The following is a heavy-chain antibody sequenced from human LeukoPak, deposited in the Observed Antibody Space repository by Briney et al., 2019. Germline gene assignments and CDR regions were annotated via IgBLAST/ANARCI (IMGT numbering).Heavy chain of an antibody. CDR2: ISGSGGST. Sequence: GGSLRLSCAASGFTFTSYAMSWVRQAPGQGLEWVSSISGSGGSTYYADSVKGRFTISRDNSKNTLYLQMNSLRAEDTAVYYCAKDRCSGGSCGGTFDYWGQGTLVTVSS. CDR1: GFTFTSYA. V-gene: IGHV3-23*01. J-gene: IGHJ4*02. D-gene: IGHD2-15*01. CDR3: AKDRCSGGSCGGTFDY.